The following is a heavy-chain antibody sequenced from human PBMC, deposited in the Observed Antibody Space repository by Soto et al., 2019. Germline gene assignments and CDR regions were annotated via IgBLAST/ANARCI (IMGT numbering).Heavy chain of an antibody. D-gene: IGHD3-10*01. V-gene: IGHV3-23*01. CDR1: GFTFSSYA. Sequence: GGSLRLSCAASGFTFSSYAMSWVRQAPGKGLEWVSAISGSGGSTYYADSVKGRFTISRDNSKNTLYLQMNSLRAEDTAVYYCAKAPSFLWGHGSGSSSFDYWGQGTLVTVSS. J-gene: IGHJ4*02. CDR2: ISGSGGST. CDR3: AKAPSFLWGHGSGSSSFDY.